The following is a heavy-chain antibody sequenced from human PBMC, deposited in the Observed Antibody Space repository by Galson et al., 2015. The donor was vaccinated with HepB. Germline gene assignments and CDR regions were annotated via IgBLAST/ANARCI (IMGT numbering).Heavy chain of an antibody. Sequence: SLRLSCAASGFTFSDYYMSWIRQAPGKGLEWVSYISSSSSYTNYADSVKGRFTISRDNAKNSLYLQMNSLRAEDTAVYYCARVGDPALHTVPYYFDYWGQGTLVTVSS. J-gene: IGHJ4*02. CDR2: ISSSSSYT. D-gene: IGHD3-16*01. CDR1: GFTFSDYY. V-gene: IGHV3-11*06. CDR3: ARVGDPALHTVPYYFDY.